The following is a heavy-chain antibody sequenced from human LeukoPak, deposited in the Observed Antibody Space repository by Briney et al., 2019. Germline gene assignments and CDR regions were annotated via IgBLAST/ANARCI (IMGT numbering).Heavy chain of an antibody. Sequence: GGSLRLSCAASGFSFTSYEMNWVRQAPGKGLEWVSYISTGGITIYYADSVEGRFTISRDNAKNSLYLQMNSLRAEDTAVYYCARRGYYYYGLDVWGQGTTVTVSS. CDR3: ARRGYYYYGLDV. J-gene: IGHJ6*02. CDR2: ISTGGITI. D-gene: IGHD3-10*01. CDR1: GFSFTSYE. V-gene: IGHV3-48*03.